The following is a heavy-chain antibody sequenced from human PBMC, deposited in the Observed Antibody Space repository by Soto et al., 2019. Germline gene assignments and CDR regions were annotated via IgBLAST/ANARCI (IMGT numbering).Heavy chain of an antibody. CDR1: GFTFSSYG. CDR3: AKDRGIWFGELGLIDY. V-gene: IGHV3-30*18. CDR2: ISYDGSNK. Sequence: QVQLVESGGGVVQPGRSLRLSCAASGFTFSSYGMHWVRQAPGKGLEWVAVISYDGSNKYYADSVKGRFTISRDNSKHQVYLPMDSRTAGETGVYYRAKDRGIWFGELGLIDYWGQGTLVTVSS. J-gene: IGHJ4*02. D-gene: IGHD3-10*01.